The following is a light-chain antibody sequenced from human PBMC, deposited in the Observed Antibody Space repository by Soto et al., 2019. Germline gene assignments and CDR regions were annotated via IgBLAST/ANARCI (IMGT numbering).Light chain of an antibody. J-gene: IGKJ1*01. CDR1: QSVSTW. Sequence: DIQMTQSPSTLSASVGDRVTITCRASQSVSTWLAWYQQKPGKAPKLLIYKASNLETGVPSRFSGSGSGTEFTLTISSLQPDDFATYYCQHYNGFSWTFGQGTKVDI. CDR2: KAS. V-gene: IGKV1-5*03. CDR3: QHYNGFSWT.